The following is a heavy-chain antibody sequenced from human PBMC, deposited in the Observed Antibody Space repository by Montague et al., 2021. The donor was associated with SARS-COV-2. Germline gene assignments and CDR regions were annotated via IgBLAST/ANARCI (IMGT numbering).Heavy chain of an antibody. D-gene: IGHD5-12*01. V-gene: IGHV4-59*12. CDR3: AREVGRGYSGYEGEY. Sequence: TLSLTCTVSGGSISSYYWSWARQSPGKGLEWIGYIYYSGRTNYNPSLKSRVTISVDTSKNQFSLKLSSVTAADTAVYYCAREVGRGYSGYEGEYWGQGTLVTVSS. CDR1: GGSISSYY. J-gene: IGHJ4*02. CDR2: IYYSGRT.